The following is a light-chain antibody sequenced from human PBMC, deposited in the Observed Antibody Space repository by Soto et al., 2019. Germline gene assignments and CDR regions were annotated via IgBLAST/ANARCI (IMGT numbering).Light chain of an antibody. CDR3: QQRSNWPPIT. J-gene: IGKJ5*01. CDR2: DAS. CDR1: QTIANIF. Sequence: EIVLTQSPGTLSLSPGETATLSCRASQTIANIFLAWYQQKPGQAPRLLIYDASNRATGIPARFSGSGSGTDFTLTISSLEPEDFAVYYCQQRSNWPPITFGQGTRLEIK. V-gene: IGKV3-11*01.